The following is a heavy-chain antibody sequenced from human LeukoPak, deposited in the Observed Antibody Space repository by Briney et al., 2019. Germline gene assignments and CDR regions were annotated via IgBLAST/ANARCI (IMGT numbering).Heavy chain of an antibody. V-gene: IGHV3-23*01. CDR3: AKGEMVRGVIIGYYYYMDV. CDR2: ISDSGGRT. D-gene: IGHD3-10*01. CDR1: GFTFSSYA. J-gene: IGHJ6*03. Sequence: GGSLRLSCAASGFTFSSYAMSWVRQAPGKGLEWVSSISDSGGRTFYADSVKGRFTISRDNSKDTLYLQMNILRAEDTAVYYCAKGEMVRGVIIGYYYYMDVWGKGTTITVSS.